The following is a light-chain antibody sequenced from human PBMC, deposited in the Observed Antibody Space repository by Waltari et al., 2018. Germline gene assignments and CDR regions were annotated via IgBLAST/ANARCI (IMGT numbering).Light chain of an antibody. V-gene: IGKV3-15*01. CDR1: QSVSRN. CDR2: GAS. J-gene: IGKJ2*01. CDR3: QQYDNWPPYT. Sequence: EMVLTKSPPPLSVPQGGTPTPPCRASQSVSRNLAWYQQKPGQAPRLLIFGASTRATGIPDRFSGNGSGTDFTLTISSLQSEDFAVYYCQQYDNWPPYTFGQGTKLEIK.